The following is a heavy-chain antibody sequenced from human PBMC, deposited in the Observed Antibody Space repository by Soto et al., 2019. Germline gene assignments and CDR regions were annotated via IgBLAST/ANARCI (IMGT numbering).Heavy chain of an antibody. J-gene: IGHJ4*02. CDR2: ISFEGSNK. D-gene: IGHD4-17*01. CDR3: AKDILLTTMVTPGFES. Sequence: PGGSLRLSCVASGFTFRNYGMHWVRQAPGEGLEWVAGISFEGSNKFYGDSVKGRFTISRDNAKNTVYLQMNGPRAEDTAVYYCAKDILLTTMVTPGFESWGPGTLVTVSS. CDR1: GFTFRNYG. V-gene: IGHV3-30*18.